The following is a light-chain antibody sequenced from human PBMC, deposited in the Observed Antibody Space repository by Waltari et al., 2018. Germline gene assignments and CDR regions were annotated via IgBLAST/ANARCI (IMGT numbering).Light chain of an antibody. Sequence: QSALTQPPSASGSPGQSLTISCTGTSGDVGSYNYVSWYQQHPGKAPKVVIYEVTKRPSGVPDRFSGSKSGNTASLTVSGLQAEDEADYFCTSYAGNNIYVFGTGTKVTVL. CDR2: EVT. CDR3: TSYAGNNIYV. CDR1: SGDVGSYNY. V-gene: IGLV2-8*01. J-gene: IGLJ1*01.